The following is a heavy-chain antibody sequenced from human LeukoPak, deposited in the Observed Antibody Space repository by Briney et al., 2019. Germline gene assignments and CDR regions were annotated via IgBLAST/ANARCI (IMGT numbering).Heavy chain of an antibody. V-gene: IGHV4-34*01. D-gene: IGHD3-10*01. CDR3: ARGRGYYGSGGFDY. CDR1: GGSFSGYY. CDR2: INHSGST. Sequence: SETLSLTCAVYGGSFSGYYWSWIRQPPGKGLEWIGEINHSGSTNYNPSLKSRVTISVDTSKNQFSLKLSSVTAADTAVYYCARGRGYYGSGGFDYWGQGTLVTISS. J-gene: IGHJ4*02.